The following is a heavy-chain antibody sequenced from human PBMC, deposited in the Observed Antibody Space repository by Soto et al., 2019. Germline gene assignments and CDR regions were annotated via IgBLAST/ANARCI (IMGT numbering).Heavy chain of an antibody. V-gene: IGHV5-51*01. J-gene: IGHJ6*02. CDR2: IYPGDSDT. CDR1: GYSFTSYW. Sequence: PGESLKISCKGSGYSFTSYWIGWVRQMPGKGLEWMGIIYPGDSDTRYSPSFQGQVTISADKSISTAYLQWSSLKASDTAMYYCAIPLGRYCSSTSCPYYYYGMDVWGQGTTVTVSS. CDR3: AIPLGRYCSSTSCPYYYYGMDV. D-gene: IGHD2-2*01.